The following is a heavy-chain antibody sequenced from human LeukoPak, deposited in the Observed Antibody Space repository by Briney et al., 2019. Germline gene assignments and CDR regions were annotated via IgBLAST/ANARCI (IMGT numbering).Heavy chain of an antibody. CDR1: GFTFSSYW. D-gene: IGHD6-13*01. Sequence: GGSLRLSCAASGFTFSSYWMSWVRQAPGRGLEWVANIKQDGSEKYYVDSVKGRFTISRDNAKNSLYLQMNSLRAEDTAVYYCARKGYSSSWYCDYWGQGTLVTVSS. J-gene: IGHJ4*02. CDR3: ARKGYSSSWYCDY. CDR2: IKQDGSEK. V-gene: IGHV3-7*01.